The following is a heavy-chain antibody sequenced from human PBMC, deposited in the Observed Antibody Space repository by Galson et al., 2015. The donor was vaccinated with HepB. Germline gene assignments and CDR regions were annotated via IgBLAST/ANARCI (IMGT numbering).Heavy chain of an antibody. CDR3: ARQGGCSGTSCYWRVNWFDP. CDR2: IYPSDSDT. J-gene: IGHJ5*02. CDR1: GYSFTNYW. D-gene: IGHD2-2*01. Sequence: SGAEVKKPGESLKISCKGSGYSFTNYWIGWVRQMPGKGLEWMGIIYPSDSDTRYSPSFQGQVTISADKSISTAYPQWSSLKASDTAMYYCARQGGCSGTSCYWRVNWFDPWGQGTLVTVSS. V-gene: IGHV5-51*01.